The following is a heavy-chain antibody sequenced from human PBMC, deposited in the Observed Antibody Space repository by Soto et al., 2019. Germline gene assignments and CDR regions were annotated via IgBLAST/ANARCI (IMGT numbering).Heavy chain of an antibody. Sequence: QVQLVQSGAEVKKPGSSVKVSCKASGGTFSSYTISWVRQAPGQGLEWMGRIIPILGIANYAQKFQGRVTITADKSTSTAYMDLSSLRSEDTAVYYCARSLVVVPAAIYWGQGTLVTVSS. CDR2: IIPILGIA. D-gene: IGHD2-2*01. J-gene: IGHJ4*02. CDR3: ARSLVVVPAAIY. V-gene: IGHV1-69*02. CDR1: GGTFSSYT.